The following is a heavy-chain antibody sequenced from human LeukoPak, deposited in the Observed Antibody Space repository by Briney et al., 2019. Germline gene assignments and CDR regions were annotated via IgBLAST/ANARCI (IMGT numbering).Heavy chain of an antibody. D-gene: IGHD4-17*01. J-gene: IGHJ5*02. CDR3: AKDIDNGDYAVS. CDR1: GFPFSCYA. CDR2: IGSSGDIT. V-gene: IGHV3-23*01. Sequence: PGGSLRLSCAASGFPFSCYAMSWVRQAPGMGLEWVSSIGSSGDITYYADSVKGRFTISRDNSKNMLYLQMNSLRAEDTAVYYCAKDIDNGDYAVSWGQGTLVTVS.